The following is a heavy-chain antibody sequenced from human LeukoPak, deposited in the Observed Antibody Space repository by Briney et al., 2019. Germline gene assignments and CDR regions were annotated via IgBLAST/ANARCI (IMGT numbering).Heavy chain of an antibody. CDR1: GYTFTSYG. CDR3: ARGLEWLTRRHTWFDP. CDR2: ISAYNGNT. V-gene: IGHV1-18*01. D-gene: IGHD3-3*01. Sequence: ASVKVSCKASGYTFTSYGISWVRQAPGQGLEWMGWISAYNGNTNYAQKLQGRVTMTTDASTSTAYMELRSLRSDDTAVYYCARGLEWLTRRHTWFDPWGQGTLVTVSS. J-gene: IGHJ5*02.